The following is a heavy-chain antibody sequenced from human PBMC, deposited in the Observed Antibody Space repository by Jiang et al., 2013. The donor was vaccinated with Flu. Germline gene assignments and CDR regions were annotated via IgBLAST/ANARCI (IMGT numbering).Heavy chain of an antibody. CDR1: GYSFTNYW. J-gene: IGHJ4*02. D-gene: IGHD4-17*01. CDR3: ARGGPGPSMVTIPY. V-gene: IGHV5-10-1*01. Sequence: GAEVKKPGESLKISCKASGYSFTNYWVSWVRQMPGKGLEWMGRIDPSDSYTNYSPSLQGHVTISVDKSISTVYLQWSSLKASDTAMYYCARGGPGPSMVTIPYWGQGT. CDR2: IDPSDSYT.